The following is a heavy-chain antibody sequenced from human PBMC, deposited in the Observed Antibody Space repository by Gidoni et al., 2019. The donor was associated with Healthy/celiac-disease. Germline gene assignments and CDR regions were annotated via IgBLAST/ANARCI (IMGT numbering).Heavy chain of an antibody. CDR1: GFTFSDYY. Sequence: QVQLVESGGGLVKPGGSLRLSFAASGFTFSDYYMSWIRQAPGKGLEWVSYISSSSSYTNYADSVKGRFTISRDNAKNSLYLQMNSLRAEDTAVYYCARRVATEEFDYWGQGTLVTVSS. V-gene: IGHV3-11*06. CDR3: ARRVATEEFDY. D-gene: IGHD5-12*01. CDR2: ISSSSSYT. J-gene: IGHJ4*02.